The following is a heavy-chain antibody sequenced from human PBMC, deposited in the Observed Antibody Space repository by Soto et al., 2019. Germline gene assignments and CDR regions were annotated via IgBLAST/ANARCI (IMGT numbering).Heavy chain of an antibody. V-gene: IGHV4-28*03. D-gene: IGHD3-10*01. CDR2: IFYDGST. CDR1: GYSITNSNW. Sequence: QVQLQEWGPGLVKPSDTLSLTCAVSGYSITNSNWWGWIRQAPGKGLEWIGFIFYDGSTYYSPSLKTRITMSVDTSKNQFALNLSFVTAVDTAIYYCARGSDRGTSFSSWFDPWGQGALVTVSS. J-gene: IGHJ5*02. CDR3: ARGSDRGTSFSSWFDP.